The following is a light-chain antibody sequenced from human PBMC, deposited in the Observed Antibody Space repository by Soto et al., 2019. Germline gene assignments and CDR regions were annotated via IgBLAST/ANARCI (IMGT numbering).Light chain of an antibody. CDR2: GAS. J-gene: IGKJ1*01. CDR1: QSVSSD. CDR3: QQRLMT. Sequence: EIVMTQYPATLSVSPGGRATLSCRASQSVSSDLAWYHQKPGQAPRLLIYGASTRATGIPARFSGSGSGTDFTLTISSLEPEDFAVYYCQQRLMTFGQGTKVDIK. V-gene: IGKV3-15*01.